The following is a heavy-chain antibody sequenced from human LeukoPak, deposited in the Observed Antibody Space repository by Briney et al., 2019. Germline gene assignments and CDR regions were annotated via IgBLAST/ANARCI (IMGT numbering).Heavy chain of an antibody. J-gene: IGHJ4*02. V-gene: IGHV3-23*01. Sequence: GGNTYYADSGKGRFTISRDNSKNTLYLQVDSLRAEDTAVYYCAKGGARYFDWLAIDYWGQGTLVTISS. CDR3: AKGGARYFDWLAIDY. CDR2: GGNT. D-gene: IGHD3-9*01.